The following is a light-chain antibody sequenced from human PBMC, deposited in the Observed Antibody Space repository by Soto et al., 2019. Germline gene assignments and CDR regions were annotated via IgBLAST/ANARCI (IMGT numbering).Light chain of an antibody. J-gene: IGKJ1*01. CDR2: YMS. CDR3: HQRQSWPRT. CDR1: QYVGTR. Sequence: EIVLTQSPATLSSSPGETATLSCRASQYVGTRLAWYQHKPGQAPRLLIYYMSKRATGIPARFSGSGSGTDFTLTISNLAPEDFGVYYCHQRQSWPRTVGQGTKV. V-gene: IGKV3-11*01.